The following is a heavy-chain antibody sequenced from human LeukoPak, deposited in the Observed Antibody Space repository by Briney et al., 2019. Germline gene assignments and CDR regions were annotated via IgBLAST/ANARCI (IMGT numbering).Heavy chain of an antibody. CDR3: TTGMTTVTTFDP. Sequence: SGGSLRLSCAASGFTFSNAWMSWVRQAPGKGLEWVGRIKSKTDGGTTDYAAPVKGRFTISRDDSKNTLYLQMNSLKTEDTAVYYCTTGMTTVTTFDPWGQGTLVTVSS. D-gene: IGHD4-17*01. V-gene: IGHV3-15*01. J-gene: IGHJ5*02. CDR1: GFTFSNAW. CDR2: IKSKTDGGTT.